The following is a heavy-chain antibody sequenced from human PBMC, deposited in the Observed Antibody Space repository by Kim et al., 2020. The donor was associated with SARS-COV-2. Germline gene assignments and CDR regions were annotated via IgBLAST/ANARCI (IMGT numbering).Heavy chain of an antibody. V-gene: IGHV3-30*02. Sequence: KGRFTISRDNSKKTLYVQMNSLRVDDTAVYYCAKDQLGYCDITTCSPLDYWGQGTLVTVSS. CDR3: AKDQLGYCDITTCSPLDY. J-gene: IGHJ4*02. D-gene: IGHD2-2*01.